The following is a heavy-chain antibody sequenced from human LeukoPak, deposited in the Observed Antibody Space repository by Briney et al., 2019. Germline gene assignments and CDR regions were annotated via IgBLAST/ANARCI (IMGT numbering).Heavy chain of an antibody. V-gene: IGHV4-39*01. J-gene: IGHJ1*01. CDR3: ARHRLAVAEVQH. CDR1: GGSISSGTYY. Sequence: SETLSLTCTVSGGSISSGTYYWGWIRQPPGKGLEWIGSVYYGGTTYYNPSLRSRVTISVDTSKNQFSLKLSSVTAADTAVYYCARHRLAVAEVQHWGQGTLVTVSS. D-gene: IGHD6-19*01. CDR2: VYYGGTT.